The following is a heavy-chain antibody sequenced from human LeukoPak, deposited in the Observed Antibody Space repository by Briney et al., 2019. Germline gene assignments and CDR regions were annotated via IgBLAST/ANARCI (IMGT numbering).Heavy chain of an antibody. CDR2: IWYDGSNK. D-gene: IGHD2-2*01. CDR1: GFTFSSYG. V-gene: IGHV3-33*01. Sequence: GGSLRLSCAASGFTFSSYGMHWVRQAPGKGLEWVAVIWYDGSNKYYADSVKGRFTISRDNSKNTLYLQMNSLRAEDTAVHYCARAEVPGAIKSGAFDIWGQGTMVTVSS. J-gene: IGHJ3*02. CDR3: ARAEVPGAIKSGAFDI.